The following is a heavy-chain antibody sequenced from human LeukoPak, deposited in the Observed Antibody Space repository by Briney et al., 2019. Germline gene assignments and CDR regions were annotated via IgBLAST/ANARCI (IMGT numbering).Heavy chain of an antibody. Sequence: PGGSLRLSCAASGFTFSSYAMSWVRQAPGKGLEWVAFIWYDGSNKYYADSVKGRFAISRDNSKNTLYLQMNSLKAEDTAVYYCAKDTYSSGFPPAYWGQGTLVTVSS. CDR3: AKDTYSSGFPPAY. D-gene: IGHD6-19*01. CDR1: GFTFSSYA. V-gene: IGHV3-30*02. CDR2: IWYDGSNK. J-gene: IGHJ4*02.